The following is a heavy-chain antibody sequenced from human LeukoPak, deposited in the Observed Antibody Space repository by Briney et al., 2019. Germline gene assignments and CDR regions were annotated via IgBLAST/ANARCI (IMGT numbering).Heavy chain of an antibody. CDR3: ARDQEGFDY. V-gene: IGHV1-46*01. CDR2: IYPRDGST. CDR1: GYTFTSNY. Sequence: ASVKVSCKASGYTFTSNYIHWVRQAPGQGLEWMGMIYPRDGSTSYAQKFQGRVTVTRDTSTSTVHMELSGLRSEDTAVYYCARDQEGFDYWGQGTLGTVSS. J-gene: IGHJ4*02.